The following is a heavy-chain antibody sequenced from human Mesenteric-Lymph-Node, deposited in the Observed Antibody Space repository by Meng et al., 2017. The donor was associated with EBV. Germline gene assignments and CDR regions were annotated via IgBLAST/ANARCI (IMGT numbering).Heavy chain of an antibody. CDR3: AREMLTITCFDY. V-gene: IGHV3-21*05. CDR1: GFTFSNYP. J-gene: IGHJ4*02. D-gene: IGHD5-24*01. Sequence: EVQLVGSGGGLVKPGGSLRLSCAASGFTFSNYPMNWVRQAPGKGLEWVSYISSRSSTIYYADSVKGRFTISRDNAKNSLYLQMDSLRAEDTAVYYCAREMLTITCFDYWGQGTLVTVSS. CDR2: ISSRSSTI.